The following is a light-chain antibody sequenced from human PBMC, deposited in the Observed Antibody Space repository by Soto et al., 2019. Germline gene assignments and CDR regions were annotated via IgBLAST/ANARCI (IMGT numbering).Light chain of an antibody. J-gene: IGKJ2*01. CDR1: QDIYMS. Sequence: EIVMTQSPDTLSVSPGERATLSCRASQDIYMSLVWYQQKPGQAPRLLIYGTSNRATGIPDRFSGSGSGTDCTLTISRLEPEDFGVYYCQQYGSSPYTFGQGTKLEIK. CDR3: QQYGSSPYT. V-gene: IGKV3-20*01. CDR2: GTS.